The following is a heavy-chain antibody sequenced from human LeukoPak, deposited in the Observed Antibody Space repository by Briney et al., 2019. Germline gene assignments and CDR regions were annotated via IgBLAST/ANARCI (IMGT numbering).Heavy chain of an antibody. CDR1: GFTFSNYA. CDR3: DGADY. CDR2: INDSGGRT. V-gene: IGHV3-23*01. J-gene: IGHJ4*02. Sequence: PGRTLRLSCAASGFTFSNYAMGWVRQAPGKGLEWVSTINDSGGRTHYADSVKGRFTISRDNSKNTLYLQMKSLRAEDTAVYYCDGADYWGQGTLVTVSS.